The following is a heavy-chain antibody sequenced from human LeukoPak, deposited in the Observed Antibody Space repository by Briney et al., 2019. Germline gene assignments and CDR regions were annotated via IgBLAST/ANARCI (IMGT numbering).Heavy chain of an antibody. CDR2: INPNSGGT. D-gene: IGHD1-1*01. CDR1: GYTFTGYY. Sequence: ASVKVSCKASGYTFTGYYMHWVRQAPGQGLEWMGWINPNSGGTNYAQKFQGRVTMTRDTSISTAYMELSRLRSDDTAVYYCAKASLEVDEEYYYYYYMDVWGKGTTVTVSS. J-gene: IGHJ6*03. CDR3: AKASLEVDEEYYYYYYMDV. V-gene: IGHV1-2*02.